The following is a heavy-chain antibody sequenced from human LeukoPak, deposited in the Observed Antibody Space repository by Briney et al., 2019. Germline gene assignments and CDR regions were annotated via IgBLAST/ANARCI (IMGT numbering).Heavy chain of an antibody. CDR1: GFTFSSYG. V-gene: IGHV3-33*01. D-gene: IGHD6-13*01. CDR2: IWYDGSNK. CDR3: ATGEGSSARDI. J-gene: IGHJ3*02. Sequence: GGSLRLSCAASGFTFSSYGMHWVRQAPGKGLEWVAVIWYDGSNKYYADSVKGRFTISRDNSKNTLYLQMNSLRAEDTAVYYCATGEGSSARDIWGQGTMVTVSS.